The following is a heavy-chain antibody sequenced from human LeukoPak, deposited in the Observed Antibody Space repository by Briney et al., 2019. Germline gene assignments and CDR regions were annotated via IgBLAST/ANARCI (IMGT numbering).Heavy chain of an antibody. D-gene: IGHD3-3*01. J-gene: IGHJ4*02. CDR2: INHSGST. V-gene: IGHV4-34*01. CDR1: GGPFSGYY. Sequence: SETLSLTCAVYGGPFSGYYWSWIRQPPGKGLEWIGEINHSGSTNYNPSLKSRVTISVDTSKNQFSLKLSSVTAADTAVYYCARGAEDHYDFWRKIDYWGQGTLVTVSS. CDR3: ARGAEDHYDFWRKIDY.